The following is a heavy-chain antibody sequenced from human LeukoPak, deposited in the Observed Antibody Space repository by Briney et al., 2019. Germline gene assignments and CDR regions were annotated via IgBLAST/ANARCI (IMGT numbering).Heavy chain of an antibody. V-gene: IGHV3-73*01. CDR1: GFTFSGSA. D-gene: IGHD6-6*01. J-gene: IGHJ4*02. CDR2: IRSKANSYAT. CDR3: ASRPSVMKAARLFDY. Sequence: GGSLRLSCAASGFTFSGSAMHWVRQASGKGLEWVGRIRSKANSYATAYAASVKGRFTISRDDSKNTAYLQMNSLKTEDTAVYYCASRPSVMKAARLFDYWGQGTLVTVSS.